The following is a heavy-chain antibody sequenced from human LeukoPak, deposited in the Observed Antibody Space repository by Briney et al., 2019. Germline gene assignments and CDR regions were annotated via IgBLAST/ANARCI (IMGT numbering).Heavy chain of an antibody. J-gene: IGHJ5*02. V-gene: IGHV4-39*01. D-gene: IGHD4-11*01. Sequence: PSEALSLTCTVSGGSIISTYYWGWIRQPPGKGLEWIGNIHPSGTTYYSPSLNSGLTINLDTSKNQFFLKLSSVTAADTAVYYCARSISNYWFDPWGQGTLVTVSS. CDR2: IHPSGTT. CDR3: ARSISNYWFDP. CDR1: GGSIISTYY.